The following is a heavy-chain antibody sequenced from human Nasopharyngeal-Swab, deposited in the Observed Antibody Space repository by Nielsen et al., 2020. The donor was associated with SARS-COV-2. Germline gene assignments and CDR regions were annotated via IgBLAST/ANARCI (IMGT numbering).Heavy chain of an antibody. CDR1: GYTFTGYY. D-gene: IGHD1-14*01. J-gene: IGHJ5*02. CDR3: AREPDGAASGFDP. V-gene: IGHV1-2*02. Sequence: ASVKVSCKASGYTFTGYYMHWVRQAPGQGLEWMGWINPNSGGTKYAQKFQDRVTVTRDTSISTAYLDLSSLTSDDTAVYYCAREPDGAASGFDPWGQGTLVTVSS. CDR2: INPNSGGT.